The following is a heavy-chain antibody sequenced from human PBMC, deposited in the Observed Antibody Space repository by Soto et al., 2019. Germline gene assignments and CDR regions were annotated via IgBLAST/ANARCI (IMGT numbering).Heavy chain of an antibody. J-gene: IGHJ4*02. V-gene: IGHV3-30*18. CDR2: ISYDGSNK. D-gene: IGHD1-1*01. Sequence: GGSLRLSCAASGFTFSSYGMHWVRQAPGKGLEWVAVISYDGSNKYYADSVKGRFTISRDNSKNTLYLQMNSLRAEDTAVYYCAKGFSYRVIDYWGQGTLVNVS. CDR3: AKGFSYRVIDY. CDR1: GFTFSSYG.